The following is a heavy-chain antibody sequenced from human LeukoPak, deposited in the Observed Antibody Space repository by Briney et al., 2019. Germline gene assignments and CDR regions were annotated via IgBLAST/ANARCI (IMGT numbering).Heavy chain of an antibody. CDR2: IYYSGST. V-gene: IGHV4-59*08. Sequence: SETLSLTCTVSGGSISSYYWSWIRQPPGKGLEWIGYIYYSGSTNYNPSLKSRVTISVDTSKNQFSLKLSSVTAADTAVYYCARRPSRYSSGWYWDYWGQGTLVTVSS. CDR1: GGSISSYY. J-gene: IGHJ4*02. D-gene: IGHD6-19*01. CDR3: ARRPSRYSSGWYWDY.